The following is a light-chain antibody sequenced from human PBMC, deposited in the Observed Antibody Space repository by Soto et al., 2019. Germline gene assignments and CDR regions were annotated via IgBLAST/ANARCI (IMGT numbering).Light chain of an antibody. CDR3: QLYGISPH. J-gene: IGKJ5*01. Sequence: ETVFTQSPGTLSLSPGERATLSCRASQSVSNNYLAWYQHKPGQAPRLLIYASSNRATGIPDRFSGSASGTDFTLTINRLEPEDFAVYYCQLYGISPHFGQGTRLEIK. V-gene: IGKV3-20*01. CDR2: ASS. CDR1: QSVSNNY.